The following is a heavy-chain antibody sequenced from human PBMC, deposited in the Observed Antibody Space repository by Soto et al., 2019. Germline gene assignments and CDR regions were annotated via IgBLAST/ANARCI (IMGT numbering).Heavy chain of an antibody. CDR1: GYTFTSYG. CDR2: ISAYNGNT. CDR3: ARVGPGVLSYYYYYMDV. V-gene: IGHV1-18*01. D-gene: IGHD3-16*01. Sequence: ASVKVSCKASGYTFTSYGISWVRQAPGQGLEWMGWISAYNGNTNYAQKLQGRVTMTTDTSTSTAYMELRSLRSDDTAVYYCARVGPGVLSYYYYYMDVWGKGTTVTVSS. J-gene: IGHJ6*03.